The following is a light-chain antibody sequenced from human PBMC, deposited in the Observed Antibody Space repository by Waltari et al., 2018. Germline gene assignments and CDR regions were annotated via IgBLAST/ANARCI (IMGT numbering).Light chain of an antibody. CDR2: DAS. V-gene: IGKV3-11*01. CDR1: QSVRSY. CDR3: QQRSNWPLT. J-gene: IGKJ4*01. Sequence: EIVLTQSPATLSLSPGAGATLSCTASQSVRSYLACVLQKRGQAPRLLIYDASNIATVIPARFSGSGSGTDFTLTISSREPEDLAVYYCQQRSNWPLTFGGGTKVEIK.